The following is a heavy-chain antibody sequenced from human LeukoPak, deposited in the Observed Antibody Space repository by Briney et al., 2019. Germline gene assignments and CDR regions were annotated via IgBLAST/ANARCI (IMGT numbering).Heavy chain of an antibody. CDR1: GFAFSSYA. D-gene: IGHD6-19*01. V-gene: IGHV3-21*01. J-gene: IGHJ4*02. CDR3: ARGPGSGWYNY. Sequence: GGSLRLSCAASGFAFSSYAMNWVRQAPGKGLEWVSSISSSSSYIYYADSLKGRFTISRDNAKNSLYLQMNSLRAEDTAVYFCARGPGSGWYNYWGQGTLVAVSS. CDR2: ISSSSSYI.